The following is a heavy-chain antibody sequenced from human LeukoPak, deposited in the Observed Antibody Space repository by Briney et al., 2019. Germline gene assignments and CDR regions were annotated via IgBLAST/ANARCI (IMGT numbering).Heavy chain of an antibody. CDR2: FDPEDGET. Sequence: ASVKVSCKVSGYTLTELSMHWVRQAPGKGLEWMGGFDPEDGETIYSQKFQGRVTMTEGTSTDTAYMELSSLRSEDTAVYYCARERMPVAGINWFDPWGQGTLVTVSS. J-gene: IGHJ5*02. D-gene: IGHD6-19*01. CDR3: ARERMPVAGINWFDP. CDR1: GYTLTELS. V-gene: IGHV1-24*01.